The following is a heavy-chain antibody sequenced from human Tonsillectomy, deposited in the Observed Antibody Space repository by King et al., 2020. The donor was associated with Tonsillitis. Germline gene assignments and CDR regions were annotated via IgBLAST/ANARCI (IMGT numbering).Heavy chain of an antibody. Sequence: VHLVESGGGVVQPGRSLRLSCAASGFSFSRYGMYWVRQAPGKGLEWVALISDDGSKKNYADSVKGRFTVSRDNSKNTLYLQMSSLRAEDTAVYFCAKDYYYDSSGYGYWGQGTLVTVSS. CDR1: GFSFSRYG. V-gene: IGHV3-30*18. J-gene: IGHJ4*02. CDR3: AKDYYYDSSGYGY. CDR2: ISDDGSKK. D-gene: IGHD3-22*01.